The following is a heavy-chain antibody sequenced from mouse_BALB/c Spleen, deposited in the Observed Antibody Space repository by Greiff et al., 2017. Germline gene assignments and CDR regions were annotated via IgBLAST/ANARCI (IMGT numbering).Heavy chain of an antibody. D-gene: IGHD2-4*01. CDR3: TREGGYDYGYAMDY. V-gene: IGHV5-6-4*01. Sequence: EVMLVESGGGLVKLGGSLKLSCAASGFTFSSYYMSWVRQTPEKRLEWVATISSGGSYTYYPDSVKGRFTISRDNAKNTLYLQMSSLKSEDTAMYYCTREGGYDYGYAMDYWGQGTSVTVSS. CDR1: GFTFSSYY. CDR2: ISSGGSYT. J-gene: IGHJ4*01.